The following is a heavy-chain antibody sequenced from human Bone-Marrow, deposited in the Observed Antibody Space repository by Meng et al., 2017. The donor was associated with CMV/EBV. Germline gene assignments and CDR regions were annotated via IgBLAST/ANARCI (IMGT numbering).Heavy chain of an antibody. Sequence: GESLKISCAASGFTFSSYAMHWVRQAPGKGLEWVAVISYDGSNKYYADSVKGRFTISRDNSKNTLYLQMNSLRAEDTAVYYCARYSGYGRHYYYYYGMDVWAQGTTVIFSS. CDR3: ARYSGYGRHYYYYYGMDV. D-gene: IGHD5-12*01. V-gene: IGHV3-30-3*01. CDR1: GFTFSSYA. J-gene: IGHJ6*02. CDR2: ISYDGSNK.